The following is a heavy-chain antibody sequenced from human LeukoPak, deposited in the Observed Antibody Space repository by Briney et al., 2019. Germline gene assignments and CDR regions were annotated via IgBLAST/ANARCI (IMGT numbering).Heavy chain of an antibody. V-gene: IGHV4-34*01. J-gene: IGHJ6*03. CDR2: INHSGST. D-gene: IGHD2-2*01. CDR1: GGSFSGYY. Sequence: SETLSLTCAVYGGSFSGYYWSWIRQPPGKGLEWIGEINHSGSTNYNPSLKSRVTISVDTSKNQFSLKLSSVTAADTAVYYCASCSSTSCYADYYYYMDVWGKGTTVTISS. CDR3: ASCSSTSCYADYYYYMDV.